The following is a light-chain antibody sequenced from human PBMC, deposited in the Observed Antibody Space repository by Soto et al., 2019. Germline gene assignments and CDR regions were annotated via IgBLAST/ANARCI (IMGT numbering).Light chain of an antibody. V-gene: IGLV1-40*01. Sequence: QSVLTQPPSLSGAPGQRVTISCTGSSFNIGAGYDVHWYQQLPGTAPKLLIYGNSNRPSGVPDRFSGSKSGTSASLAITGLQAEDEADYYCQSYDSSLSGVVFGGGTTLTVL. J-gene: IGLJ2*01. CDR2: GNS. CDR1: SFNIGAGYD. CDR3: QSYDSSLSGVV.